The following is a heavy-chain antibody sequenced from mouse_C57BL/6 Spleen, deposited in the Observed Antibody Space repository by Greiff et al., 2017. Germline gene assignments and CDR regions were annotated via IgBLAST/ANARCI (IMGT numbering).Heavy chain of an antibody. D-gene: IGHD2-1*01. J-gene: IGHJ2*01. CDR2: ISDGGSYT. CDR3: ARSTYYFDY. Sequence: EVKLVESGGGLVKPGGSLKLSCAASGFTFSSYAMSWVRQTPEKRLEWVATISDGGSYTYYPDNVKGRFTISRGNAKNNLYLQMSHLKSEDTAMYYCARSTYYFDYWGQGTTLTVSS. V-gene: IGHV5-4*03. CDR1: GFTFSSYA.